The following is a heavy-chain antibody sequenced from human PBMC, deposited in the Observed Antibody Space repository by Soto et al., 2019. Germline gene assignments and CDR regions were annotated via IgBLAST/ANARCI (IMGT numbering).Heavy chain of an antibody. D-gene: IGHD2-21*02. Sequence: SVKVSCKASGGTFSNHAISWVRQAPGQGLEWVGGIIPMFPTADYAQRFQGRVTITADDSTTTVYMELSGLRSEDTAMYYCARDDATYCGGGSYRYCYFGMDVWGQGTTVTVAS. CDR3: ARDDATYCGGGSYRYCYFGMDV. J-gene: IGHJ6*02. V-gene: IGHV1-69*13. CDR1: GGTFSNHA. CDR2: IIPMFPTA.